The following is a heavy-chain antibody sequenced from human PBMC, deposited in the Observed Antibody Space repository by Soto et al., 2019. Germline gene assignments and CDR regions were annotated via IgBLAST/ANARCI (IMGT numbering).Heavy chain of an antibody. V-gene: IGHV1-69*01. CDR2: IIPIFGTA. Sequence: QVQLVQSGAEVKKPGSSVKVSCKASGGTFSSYAISWVRQAPGQGLEWMGGIIPIFGTANYAQKFQGRVTITADESTSTAYMELSSLRSEDTAVYYCARDDFHGYSSSDYYYGMDVWGQGTTVTVSS. D-gene: IGHD6-6*01. CDR1: GGTFSSYA. J-gene: IGHJ6*02. CDR3: ARDDFHGYSSSDYYYGMDV.